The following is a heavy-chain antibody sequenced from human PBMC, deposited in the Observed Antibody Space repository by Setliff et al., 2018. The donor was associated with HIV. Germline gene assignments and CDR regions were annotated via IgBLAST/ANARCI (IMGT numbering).Heavy chain of an antibody. CDR1: GDSINSGTYY. V-gene: IGHV4-61*10. CDR2: LHLSGDT. Sequence: SETLSLTCTVSGDSINSGTYYWSWIRQPAGKGLEWIGRLHLSGDTNYNPSLKSRVTMSIDTSKNQFSLTLTSVTAADTSIYYCARSTVGAGTTFPWGRGTLVTVSS. J-gene: IGHJ5*02. D-gene: IGHD1-7*01. CDR3: ARSTVGAGTTFP.